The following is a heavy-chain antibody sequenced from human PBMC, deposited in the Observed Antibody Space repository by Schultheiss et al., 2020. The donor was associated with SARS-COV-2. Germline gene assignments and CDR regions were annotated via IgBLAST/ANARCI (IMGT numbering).Heavy chain of an antibody. CDR1: GYTFTSYG. CDR2: ISAYNGNT. J-gene: IGHJ5*02. D-gene: IGHD3-9*01. CDR3: ARGTRARYFDWPPPGWFDP. V-gene: IGHV1-18*01. Sequence: ASVKVSCKASGYTFTSYGISWVRQAPGQGLEWMGWISAYNGNTNYAQKLQGRVTMTTDTSTSKAYMELSSLRSEDTAVYYCARGTRARYFDWPPPGWFDPWGQGTLVTVSS.